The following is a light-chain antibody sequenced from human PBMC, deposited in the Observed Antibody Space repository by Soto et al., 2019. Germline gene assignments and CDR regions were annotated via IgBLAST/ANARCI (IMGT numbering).Light chain of an antibody. CDR2: DAS. CDR1: QSVSRD. Sequence: EIVMTQSPATLSVSPGEGATLSCRASQSVSRDLAWYQQKPGQAPRLLIYDASTRAPGIPARFSGSGSGTEFTLTISSLQSEDFAVYYCQQYTSWPPLTFGGGTKVEI. CDR3: QQYTSWPPLT. V-gene: IGKV3-15*01. J-gene: IGKJ4*01.